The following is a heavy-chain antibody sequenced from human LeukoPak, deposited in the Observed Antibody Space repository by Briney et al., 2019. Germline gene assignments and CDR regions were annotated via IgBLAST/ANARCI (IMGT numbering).Heavy chain of an antibody. CDR1: GFTFSSYA. J-gene: IGHJ6*02. Sequence: PGRSLRLSCTASGFTFSSYAMHWVRQAPGKGLEWVAVISYDGSNKYYADSVKGRFTISRDNSKNTLYLQMNSLRAEDTAVYYCARGPTSGFGDVWGQGTTVTVSS. CDR3: ARGPTSGFGDV. D-gene: IGHD3-22*01. V-gene: IGHV3-30-3*01. CDR2: ISYDGSNK.